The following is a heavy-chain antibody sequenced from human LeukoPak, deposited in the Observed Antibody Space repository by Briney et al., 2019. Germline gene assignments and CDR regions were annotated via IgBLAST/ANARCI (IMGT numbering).Heavy chain of an antibody. D-gene: IGHD3-16*02. CDR1: TFTFSSYT. J-gene: IGHJ3*02. CDR2: ISSSGSYI. Sequence: PGGSLRLSCAASTFTFSSYTMNWVRQAPGTGLEWVSSISSSGSYIYYADSLKGRFAVSRDNARKSLYPQMNSLRAEDTAVYYCARASDHDWGSYRWDAFDIWGQGTMVTVSS. V-gene: IGHV3-21*01. CDR3: ARASDHDWGSYRWDAFDI.